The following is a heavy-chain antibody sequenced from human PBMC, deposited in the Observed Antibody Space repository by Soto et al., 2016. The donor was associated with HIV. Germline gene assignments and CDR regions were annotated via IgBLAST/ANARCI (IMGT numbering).Heavy chain of an antibody. CDR3: VKGGRGVEIPQYYFDY. V-gene: IGHV3-23*01. D-gene: IGHD2-2*01. Sequence: EVQLLESGGGLVQPGGPSRLSCVASGFTFGSYAMSWVRQAPGKGLEWVSSINSGGDYTYYADSVKGRFTISRDNSKTTLYLQLTSLQRDDTAIYYCVKGGRGVEIPQYYFDYWGQGTLVTVSS. J-gene: IGHJ4*02. CDR1: GFTFGSYA. CDR2: INSGGDYT.